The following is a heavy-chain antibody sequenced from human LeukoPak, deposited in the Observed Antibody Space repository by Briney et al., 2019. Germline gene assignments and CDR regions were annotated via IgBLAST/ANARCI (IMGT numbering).Heavy chain of an antibody. Sequence: SETLSLTCAVYGGSFSGYYWSWIRQPPGKGLEWIGEINHSGSTNYNPSLKSRVTISVDTSKNQFSLKLSSVTAADTAVYYCARGVGCSGSMYDYWGQGTLVTVSS. CDR3: ARGVGCSGSMYDY. D-gene: IGHD2-15*01. CDR2: INHSGST. V-gene: IGHV4-34*01. J-gene: IGHJ4*02. CDR1: GGSFSGYY.